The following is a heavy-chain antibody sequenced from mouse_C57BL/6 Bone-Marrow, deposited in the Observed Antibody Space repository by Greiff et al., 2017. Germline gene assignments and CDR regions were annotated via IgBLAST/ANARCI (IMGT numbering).Heavy chain of an antibody. D-gene: IGHD5-1*01. J-gene: IGHJ2*01. Sequence: EVLLVESGGGLVKPGGSLKLSCAASGFTFSSYTMSWVRQTPEKRLEWVATISGGGGNTYYPDSVKGRFTISRDNANNTRYLAMSSLRTEDTALYYCAVPRGYWGQGTTLTVSS. CDR2: ISGGGGNT. V-gene: IGHV5-9*01. CDR1: GFTFSSYT. CDR3: AVPRGY.